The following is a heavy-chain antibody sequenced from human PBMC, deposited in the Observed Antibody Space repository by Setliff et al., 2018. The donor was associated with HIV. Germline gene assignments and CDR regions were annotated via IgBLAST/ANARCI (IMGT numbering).Heavy chain of an antibody. V-gene: IGHV1-18*01. J-gene: IGHJ3*02. CDR3: ARDLTMVLGRGGGGDAFDI. Sequence: EASVKVSCKASGYTFTTYDITWVRQAPGQGLEWLGWISPYNGHTNFAQKFQGRVTMTTDTSTSTAYMELRSLRSDDTAVYYCARDLTMVLGRGGGGDAFDIWGQGTMVTVSS. CDR1: GYTFTTYD. D-gene: IGHD3-10*01. CDR2: ISPYNGHT.